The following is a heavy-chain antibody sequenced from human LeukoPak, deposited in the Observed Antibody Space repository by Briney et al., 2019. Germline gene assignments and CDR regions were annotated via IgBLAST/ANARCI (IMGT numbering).Heavy chain of an antibody. CDR1: GFTVSSNY. Sequence: GGSLRLSCAASGFTVSSNYMSWVRQAPGKGLEWVSVIYSGGSTYYADSVKGRFTISRDNSKNTLYLQMNSLRAEDTAVYYCARDLSYYDSSGPLGYWGQGTLVTISS. CDR3: ARDLSYYDSSGPLGY. CDR2: IYSGGST. D-gene: IGHD3-22*01. V-gene: IGHV3-53*01. J-gene: IGHJ4*02.